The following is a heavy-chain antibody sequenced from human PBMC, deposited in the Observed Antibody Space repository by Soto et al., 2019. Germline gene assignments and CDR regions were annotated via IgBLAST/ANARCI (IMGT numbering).Heavy chain of an antibody. CDR2: FDPEDGET. Sequence: ASVKVSCKVSGYTLTELSMHWVRQAPGKGLEWMGGFDPEDGETIYAQKFWGRVTMTEDTSTDTAYMELSSLRSEDTAVYYCATLAYGSGSYYNVVPFNYWGQGTLVTVSS. CDR3: ATLAYGSGSYYNVVPFNY. J-gene: IGHJ4*02. D-gene: IGHD3-10*01. V-gene: IGHV1-24*01. CDR1: GYTLTELS.